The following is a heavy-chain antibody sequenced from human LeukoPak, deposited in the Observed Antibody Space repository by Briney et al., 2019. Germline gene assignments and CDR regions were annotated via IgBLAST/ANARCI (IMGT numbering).Heavy chain of an antibody. D-gene: IGHD2-2*01. Sequence: AGSLRLSCAASGFTFSSSWMHWVCQAPEKGLERVADVKCDGSEKCYVDSVKGRLTISRDNATNSLYLQVNSLRAEDMTVYYCVRGDGSSTRCYVRAFDIWGQGTMVTVFS. V-gene: IGHV3-52*01. J-gene: IGHJ3*02. CDR1: GFTFSSSW. CDR2: VKCDGSEK. CDR3: VRGDGSSTRCYVRAFDI.